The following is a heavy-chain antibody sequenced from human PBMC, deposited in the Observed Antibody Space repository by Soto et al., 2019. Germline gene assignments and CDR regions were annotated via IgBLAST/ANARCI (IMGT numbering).Heavy chain of an antibody. CDR3: AKGLYYFDY. CDR1: GGSISSSTYY. CDR2: IYYSGRT. Sequence: SETLSLTCTVSGGSISSSTYYWGWIRRPPGKGLEWIASIYYSGRTHYNPSLESRVTISVDTSKNQFSLRLSSVTAADTAVYYCAKGLYYFDYWGQGTLVTVSS. J-gene: IGHJ4*02. V-gene: IGHV4-39*01.